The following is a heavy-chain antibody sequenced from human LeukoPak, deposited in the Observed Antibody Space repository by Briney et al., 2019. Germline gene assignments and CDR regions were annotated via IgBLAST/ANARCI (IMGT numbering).Heavy chain of an antibody. J-gene: IGHJ4*02. D-gene: IGHD6-6*01. V-gene: IGHV4-30-4*08. CDR1: GASVSSGDYY. Sequence: SETLSLTCTVSGASVSSGDYYWSWIRQPPGKGLEWIEYFYYSGSTYYNPSLKSRITISVDTSKNQFSLNLSSVTAADTAVYYCASSIAARAYWGPGTLVTVSS. CDR2: FYYSGST. CDR3: ASSIAARAY.